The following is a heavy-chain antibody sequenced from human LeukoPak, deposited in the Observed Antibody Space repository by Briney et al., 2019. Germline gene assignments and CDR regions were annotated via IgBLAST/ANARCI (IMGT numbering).Heavy chain of an antibody. CDR2: IYPGDSDT. CDR1: GYSITSYW. V-gene: IGHV5-51*01. CDR3: ARHGRGVGGSYPMDV. Sequence: GESLKISCKGSGYSITSYWIGWVRQMPGKGLEWMGIIYPGDSDTRYSPSFQGQVTISADKSISTAYLQWSSLKASDTAMYYCARHGRGVGGSYPMDVWGKGTTVTVSS. D-gene: IGHD1-26*01. J-gene: IGHJ6*04.